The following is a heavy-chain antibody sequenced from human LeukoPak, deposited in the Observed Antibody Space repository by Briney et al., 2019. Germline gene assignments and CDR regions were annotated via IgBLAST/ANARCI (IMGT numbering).Heavy chain of an antibody. D-gene: IGHD2-15*01. CDR2: LNPNSGDT. V-gene: IGHV1-2*02. Sequence: ASVKVSCKASGYAFTDYYMHWLQQAPGQGLEWMGWLNPNSGDTNHAQIFQGRVTLTRDTSISTAYMELSSLRSDDSAVYYCAGEYCSGDNCRQGFDYWGQGTLVTVSS. J-gene: IGHJ4*02. CDR3: AGEYCSGDNCRQGFDY. CDR1: GYAFTDYY.